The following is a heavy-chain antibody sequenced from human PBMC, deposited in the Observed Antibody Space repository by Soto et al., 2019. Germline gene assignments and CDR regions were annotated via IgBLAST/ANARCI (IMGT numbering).Heavy chain of an antibody. CDR1: GFTFSSYG. CDR2: IWYDGSNK. J-gene: IGHJ4*02. V-gene: IGHV3-33*01. D-gene: IGHD3-10*01. Sequence: QVQLVESGGGVVQPGRSLRLSCAASGFTFSSYGMHWVRQAPGKGLEWVAVIWYDGSNKYYADSVKGRFTISRDNSKNTLYLQMNSLRAEDTAVYYCARNRAMVRGAQVGYWGQGTLVTVSS. CDR3: ARNRAMVRGAQVGY.